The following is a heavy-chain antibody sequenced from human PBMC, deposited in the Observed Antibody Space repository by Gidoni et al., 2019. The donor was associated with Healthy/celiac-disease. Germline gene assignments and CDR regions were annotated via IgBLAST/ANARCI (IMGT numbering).Heavy chain of an antibody. D-gene: IGHD2-2*01. CDR3: ARIVVPAATHYYYYYGMDV. CDR2: IDWDDDK. Sequence: QVTLRESGPAPVNPTQTLTLTCTSSGFSHSTSGTCVSWIRQPPGKALEWLARIDWDDDKYYSTSLKTRLTISKDTSKNQVVLTMTNMDPVDTATYYCARIVVPAATHYYYYYGMDVWGQGTTVTVSS. V-gene: IGHV2-70*15. J-gene: IGHJ6*02. CDR1: GFSHSTSGTC.